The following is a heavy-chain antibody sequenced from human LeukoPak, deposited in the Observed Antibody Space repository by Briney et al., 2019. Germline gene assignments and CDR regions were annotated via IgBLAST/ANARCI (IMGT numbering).Heavy chain of an antibody. J-gene: IGHJ4*02. Sequence: PSETLSLTWAVYGGSFSGYYWSWIRQPPGKGLEWIGEINHSGSTNYNPSLKSRVTISADTSKNQFSLKLSSVTAADTAVYYCARGRYSYGYFGYWGQGTLVTVSS. CDR2: INHSGST. V-gene: IGHV4-34*01. CDR1: GGSFSGYY. CDR3: ARGRYSYGYFGY. D-gene: IGHD5-18*01.